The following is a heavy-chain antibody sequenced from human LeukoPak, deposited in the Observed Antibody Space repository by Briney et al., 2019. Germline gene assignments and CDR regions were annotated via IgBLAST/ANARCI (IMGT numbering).Heavy chain of an antibody. D-gene: IGHD3-9*01. Sequence: GGSLRLSCAASGFTFSSYSMNWVRQAPGKGLEWVSSISSSSSYIYYADSVEGRFTISRDNAKNSLYLQMNSLRAEDTAVYYCASFGILTGHLGLDYWGQGTLVTVSS. CDR1: GFTFSSYS. CDR2: ISSSSSYI. CDR3: ASFGILTGHLGLDY. V-gene: IGHV3-21*01. J-gene: IGHJ4*02.